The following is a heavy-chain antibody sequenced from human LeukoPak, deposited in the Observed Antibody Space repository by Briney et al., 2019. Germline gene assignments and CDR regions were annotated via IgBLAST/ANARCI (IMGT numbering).Heavy chain of an antibody. V-gene: IGHV3-33*08. CDR1: GFSFNEYA. J-gene: IGHJ4*02. D-gene: IGHD1-26*01. Sequence: PGGSLRLSCAAAGFSFNEYAMHWVRQAPGKGLERVAVIWRDGSNKYYADSVKGRFTVSRDNPKNTLNLQMDSLRVEDTAVYYCARHVSGRKYFDPLDYWGQGTLVTVSS. CDR2: IWRDGSNK. CDR3: ARHVSGRKYFDPLDY.